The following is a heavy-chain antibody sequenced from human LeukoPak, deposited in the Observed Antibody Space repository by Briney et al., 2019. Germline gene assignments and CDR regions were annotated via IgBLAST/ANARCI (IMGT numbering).Heavy chain of an antibody. V-gene: IGHV4-59*08. CDR1: GDSISNSY. Sequence: SETLSLTCTVSGDSISNSYWSWIRQPPGKGLEWIAYIYDSGSTNYNPSLKSQLTISLDTSKNQFSLKLSSVTAADTAVYYCARMETLYYIDYWGQGTLVTVSS. CDR3: ARMETLYYIDY. J-gene: IGHJ4*02. D-gene: IGHD1-1*01. CDR2: IYDSGST.